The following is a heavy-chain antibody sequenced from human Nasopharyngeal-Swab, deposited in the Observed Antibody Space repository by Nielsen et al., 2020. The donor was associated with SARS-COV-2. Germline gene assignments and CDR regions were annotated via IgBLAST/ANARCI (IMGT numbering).Heavy chain of an antibody. D-gene: IGHD3-3*01. CDR1: GFTFNNYN. V-gene: IGHV3-21*01. Sequence: GGPLRLSCAASGFTFNNYNFNWVRQAPGKGLEWVSSISSSSSYIYYADSVKGRFTISRDNAKNSLYLQMNSLRAEDTAMYYCARDGLDYDFWSAYFMDVWGQGTTVTVSS. CDR3: ARDGLDYDFWSAYFMDV. CDR2: ISSSSSYI. J-gene: IGHJ6*02.